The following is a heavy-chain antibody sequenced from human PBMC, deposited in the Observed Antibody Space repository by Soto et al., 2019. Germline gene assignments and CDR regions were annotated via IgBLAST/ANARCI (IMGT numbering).Heavy chain of an antibody. Sequence: QVQLVESGGGVVQPGRYLRVSCAASGVTFNSYAMHWVRQAPGKGLEWVAVISYDGSNKYYADSVKGRFTISRDNSKNTLYLQMNSLRAEDTAVYYCARDYYRFNSGYGFSMDVWGQETTVTVSS. V-gene: IGHV3-30-3*01. CDR2: ISYDGSNK. CDR3: ARDYYRFNSGYGFSMDV. J-gene: IGHJ6*02. CDR1: GVTFNSYA. D-gene: IGHD5-12*01.